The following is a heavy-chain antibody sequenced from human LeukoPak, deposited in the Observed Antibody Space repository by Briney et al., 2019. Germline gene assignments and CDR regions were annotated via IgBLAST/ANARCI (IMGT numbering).Heavy chain of an antibody. Sequence: GGSLRLSCAASGFTFRDFGMHWVRQAPGKGLEWVAFIRNDGSKDYYPDSVKGRFTISRDNSRTTLYLQMHSLRIEDTAVYYCVKGGSSSHNWFDPWGQGVLVTVSS. D-gene: IGHD6-13*01. CDR1: GFTFRDFG. V-gene: IGHV3-30*02. CDR3: VKGGSSSHNWFDP. J-gene: IGHJ5*02. CDR2: IRNDGSKD.